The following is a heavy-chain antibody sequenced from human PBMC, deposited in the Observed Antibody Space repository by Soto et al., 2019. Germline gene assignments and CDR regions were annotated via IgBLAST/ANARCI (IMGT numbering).Heavy chain of an antibody. Sequence: EVQLVESGGGLVQPGGSLRLSCEASGFTLSSYWMSWIRQAPGKGLEWVANTRQDGGQSYLVDSVQGRFTISRDNAKNSVYLQMNSRRAEDAAVYYCGRDGSTGWHFDSWGQGTLVTVSS. V-gene: IGHV3-7*01. J-gene: IGHJ4*02. CDR2: TRQDGGQS. D-gene: IGHD6-19*01. CDR3: GRDGSTGWHFDS. CDR1: GFTLSSYW.